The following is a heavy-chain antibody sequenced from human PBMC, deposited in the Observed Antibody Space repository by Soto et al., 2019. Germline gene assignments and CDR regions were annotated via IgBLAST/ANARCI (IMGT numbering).Heavy chain of an antibody. CDR1: GGSISSSSYY. D-gene: IGHD5-18*01. Sequence: QLQLQESGPGLVKPSETLSLTCTVSGGSISSSSYYWGWIRQPPGKGLEWIGSIYYSGSTYYNPSRKSRVTISVDTSKNQFSLKLSSVTAADTAVHYCARLNEGSYGYFLDYWGQGTLVTVSS. V-gene: IGHV4-39*01. CDR2: IYYSGST. CDR3: ARLNEGSYGYFLDY. J-gene: IGHJ4*02.